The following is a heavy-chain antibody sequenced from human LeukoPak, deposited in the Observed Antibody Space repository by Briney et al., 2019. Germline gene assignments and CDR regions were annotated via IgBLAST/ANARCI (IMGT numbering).Heavy chain of an antibody. CDR1: GFTFSSYA. Sequence: GGPLRLSCAASGFTFSSYAMHWVRQAPGKGLEYVSAISSNGGSTYYANSVKGRFTISRDNSKNTLYLQMGSLRAEDMAVYYCARQTGTLYYFDYWGQGTLVTVSS. CDR2: ISSNGGST. D-gene: IGHD1-1*01. J-gene: IGHJ4*02. CDR3: ARQTGTLYYFDY. V-gene: IGHV3-64*01.